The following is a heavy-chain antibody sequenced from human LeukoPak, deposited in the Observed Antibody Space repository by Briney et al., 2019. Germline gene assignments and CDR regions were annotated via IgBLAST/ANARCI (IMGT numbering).Heavy chain of an antibody. CDR3: AKDVPSGYSQY. J-gene: IGHJ4*02. V-gene: IGHV3-21*04. CDR2: ISTSSIYI. D-gene: IGHD3-22*01. Sequence: PGGSLRLSCAASGFTFSSYTMNWVRQAPGKGLEWVSSISTSSIYIYYADSVKGRFTISRDNAKNSLYLQMNSLRAEDTAVYYCAKDVPSGYSQYWGQGTLVTVSS. CDR1: GFTFSSYT.